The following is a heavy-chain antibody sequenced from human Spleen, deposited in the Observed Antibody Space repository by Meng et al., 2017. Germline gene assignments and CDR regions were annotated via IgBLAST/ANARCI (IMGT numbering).Heavy chain of an antibody. CDR1: GGSISSGGYY. CDR2: IYYSGST. CDR3: ARGSYGDHRSHWFDP. Sequence: QVQLQESGPGLVKPSQTLSLTCTVSGGSISSGGYYWSWIRQHPGKGLEWIGYIYYSGSTYYNPSLKSLVTISQDTSKNQFSLKMSSVTAADTAVYYCARGSYGDHRSHWFDPWGQGTLVTVSS. J-gene: IGHJ5*02. D-gene: IGHD4-17*01. V-gene: IGHV4-31*01.